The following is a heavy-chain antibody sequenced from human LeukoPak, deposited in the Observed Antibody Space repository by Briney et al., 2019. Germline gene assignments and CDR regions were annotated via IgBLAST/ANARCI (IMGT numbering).Heavy chain of an antibody. CDR1: GGSISSGSYY. V-gene: IGHV4-39*07. D-gene: IGHD3-16*01. Sequence: PSETLSLTCTVSGGSISSGSYYWGWIRQPPGKGLEWIGSIYYSGSTYYNPSLKSRVTISVDTSKNQFSLKLSSVTAADTAVYYCARAGTLGADDAFDIWGQGTMVTVSS. J-gene: IGHJ3*02. CDR3: ARAGTLGADDAFDI. CDR2: IYYSGST.